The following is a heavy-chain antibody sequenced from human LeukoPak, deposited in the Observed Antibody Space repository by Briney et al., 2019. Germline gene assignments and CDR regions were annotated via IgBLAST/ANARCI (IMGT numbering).Heavy chain of an antibody. D-gene: IGHD2-2*02. CDR2: IKSNTDGGTT. V-gene: IGHV3-15*01. CDR3: TTQLLYEHNFDY. Sequence: GGSLRLSCAASGFTFSDAWKSWVRQTPGKGLEWVGRIKSNTDGGTTDFAAPVKGRFTISRDDSENALYLQMNSLKTEDTAVYYCTTQLLYEHNFDYWGQGTLVTVSS. CDR1: GFTFSDAW. J-gene: IGHJ4*02.